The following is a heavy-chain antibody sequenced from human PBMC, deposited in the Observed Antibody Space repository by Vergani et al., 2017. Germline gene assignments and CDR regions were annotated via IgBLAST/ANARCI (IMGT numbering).Heavy chain of an antibody. J-gene: IGHJ6*02. CDR2: IWYDGSNK. V-gene: IGHV3-33*01. D-gene: IGHD2/OR15-2a*01. Sequence: QVQLVESGGGVVQPGRSLRLSCAASGFTFSSYGMHWVRQAPGKGLEWVAVIWYDGSNKYYADSVKGRFTISRDNSKNTLYLQMNSLRAEDTAVYYCAREGLIEHYYSYYGMDVWGQGTTVTVSS. CDR1: GFTFSSYG. CDR3: AREGLIEHYYSYYGMDV.